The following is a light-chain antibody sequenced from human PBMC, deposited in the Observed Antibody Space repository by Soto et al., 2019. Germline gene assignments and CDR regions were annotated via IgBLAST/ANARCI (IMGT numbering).Light chain of an antibody. V-gene: IGKV1-39*01. Sequence: IQMTQSPSSLSASVGDRVTITCRASQAISIFLNWYQQKPGKAPDLLIYAASTLQTGVPSRFSGNGSGTDFALTISSLRPEDFATYYCQQTYRLGVFSFGPGTKVDIK. CDR1: QAISIF. CDR3: QQTYRLGVFS. CDR2: AAS. J-gene: IGKJ3*01.